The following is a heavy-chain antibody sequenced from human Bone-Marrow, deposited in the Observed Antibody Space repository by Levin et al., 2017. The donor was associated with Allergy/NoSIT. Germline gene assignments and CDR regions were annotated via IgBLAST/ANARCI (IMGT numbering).Heavy chain of an antibody. CDR3: AHSPRSPWFRGYKGAFDY. D-gene: IGHD1-1*01. V-gene: IGHV2-5*02. Sequence: SGPTLVKPTQTLTLTCTFSGFSLSTSGVGVGWIRQPPGKALEWLALIYWDDDKRYSPSLKSRLTITKDTSKNQVVLTMTNMDPVDTATYYCAHSPRSPWFRGYKGAFDYWGQGTLVTVSS. CDR1: GFSLSTSGVG. CDR2: IYWDDDK. J-gene: IGHJ4*02.